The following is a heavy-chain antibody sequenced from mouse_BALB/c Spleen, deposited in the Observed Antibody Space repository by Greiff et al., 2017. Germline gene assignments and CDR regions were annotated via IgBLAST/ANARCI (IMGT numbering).Heavy chain of an antibody. CDR3: ARELTARAPFAY. Sequence: EVHLVESGGGLVQPGGSLRLSCATSGFTFTDYYMSWVRQPPGKALEWLGFIRNKANGYTTEYSASVKGRFTISRDNSQSILYLQMNTLRAEDSATYYCARELTARAPFAYWGQGTLVTVSA. CDR1: GFTFTDYY. D-gene: IGHD3-2*01. CDR2: IRNKANGYTT. J-gene: IGHJ3*01. V-gene: IGHV7-3*02.